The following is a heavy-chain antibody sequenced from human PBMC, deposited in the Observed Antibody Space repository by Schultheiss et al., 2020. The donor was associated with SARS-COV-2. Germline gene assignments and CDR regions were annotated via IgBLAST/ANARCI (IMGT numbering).Heavy chain of an antibody. D-gene: IGHD3/OR15-3a*01. J-gene: IGHJ6*02. CDR2: ISSSSSYI. V-gene: IGHV3-11*06. CDR3: ARVSQGTGYPGHYYYYYGMDV. CDR1: GFTFSDYY. Sequence: GGSLRLSCAASGFTFSDYYMSWIRQAPGKGLEWVSYISSSSSYIYYADSVKGRFTISRDNAKNSLYLQMNSLRAEDTAVYYCARVSQGTGYPGHYYYYYGMDVWGQGTTVTVSS.